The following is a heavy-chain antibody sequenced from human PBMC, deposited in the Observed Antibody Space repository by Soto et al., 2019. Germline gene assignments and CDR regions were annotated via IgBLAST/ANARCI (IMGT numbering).Heavy chain of an antibody. CDR1: GFTFSSYG. D-gene: IGHD2-15*01. Sequence: PGGSLRLSCAASGFTFSSYGMHWVRQAPGKGLEWVAVISYDGSNKYYADSVKGRFTISRDNSKNTLYLQMNSLRAEDTAVYYSAKFPQDIVVVVAAFFDYSGQGTLVTVSS. V-gene: IGHV3-30*18. J-gene: IGHJ4*02. CDR3: AKFPQDIVVVVAAFFDY. CDR2: ISYDGSNK.